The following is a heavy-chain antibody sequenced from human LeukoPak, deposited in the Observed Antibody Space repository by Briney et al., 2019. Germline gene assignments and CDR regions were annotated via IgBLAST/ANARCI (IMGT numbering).Heavy chain of an antibody. Sequence: GGSLRLSCAASGFTFSSYGMHWVRQAPGKGLEWVAFIRYDGSDKYYADSVKGRFTISRDNSKNTLYLQMNSLRAEDTAVYYCANKPVGANHFDYWGQGTLVTVSS. CDR3: ANKPVGANHFDY. V-gene: IGHV3-30*02. CDR2: IRYDGSDK. CDR1: GFTFSSYG. D-gene: IGHD1-26*01. J-gene: IGHJ4*02.